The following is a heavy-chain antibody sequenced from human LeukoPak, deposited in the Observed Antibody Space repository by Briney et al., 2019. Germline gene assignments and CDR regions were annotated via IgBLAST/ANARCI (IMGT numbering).Heavy chain of an antibody. Sequence: PGGSLRLSCAASGFTFSSYAMTWVRQAPGKGLEWVSTISVRGGNTYYADSVEGRFTISRDNSKNTLYLQMNSLGAEDTAIYYCAKGPSGVPDIIHYWGQGTLVTVSS. D-gene: IGHD2-8*01. J-gene: IGHJ4*02. V-gene: IGHV3-23*01. CDR2: ISVRGGNT. CDR3: AKGPSGVPDIIHY. CDR1: GFTFSSYA.